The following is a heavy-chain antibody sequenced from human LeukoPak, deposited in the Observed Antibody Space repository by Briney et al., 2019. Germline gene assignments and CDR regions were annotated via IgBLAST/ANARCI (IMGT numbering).Heavy chain of an antibody. CDR2: IYYSGST. J-gene: IGHJ3*02. CDR3: ARDSIYYDILTGYPRRGAFDI. V-gene: IGHV4-59*12. D-gene: IGHD3-9*01. Sequence: SETLSLTCTVSGGSISSYYWSWIRQPPGKGLEWIGYIYYSGSTNYNPSLKSRVTISVDTSKNQFSLKLSSVTAADTAVYYCARDSIYYDILTGYPRRGAFDIWGQGTMVTVPS. CDR1: GGSISSYY.